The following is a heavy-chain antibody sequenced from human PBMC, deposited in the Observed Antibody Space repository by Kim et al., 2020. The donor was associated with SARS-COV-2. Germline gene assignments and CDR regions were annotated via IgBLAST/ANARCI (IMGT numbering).Heavy chain of an antibody. J-gene: IGHJ4*02. CDR1: GYPFTGYY. D-gene: IGHD1-20*01. CDR2: INPQSGGT. V-gene: IGHV1-2*06. Sequence: ASVKVSCKASGYPFTGYYIHWVRQAPGQGLEWMGRINPQSGGTIYAQKFQGRVTMTRDTSISTAYMELSGLRSDDTAVYYCAREAPGITGTENYFDYWGQGTLVTVSS. CDR3: AREAPGITGTENYFDY.